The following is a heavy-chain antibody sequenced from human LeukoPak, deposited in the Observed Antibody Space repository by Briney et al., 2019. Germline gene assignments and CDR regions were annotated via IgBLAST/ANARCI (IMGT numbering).Heavy chain of an antibody. D-gene: IGHD2-2*01. CDR2: ISYDGSNK. J-gene: IGHJ5*02. V-gene: IGHV3-30-3*01. Sequence: PGGSLRLSCAASGSTFSSYAMHWVRQAPGKGLEWVAVISYDGSNKYYADSVKGRFTISRDNSKNTLYLQMNSLRAEDTAVYYCARAQMGVVVPAAIRGHWFDPWGQGTLVTVSS. CDR1: GSTFSSYA. CDR3: ARAQMGVVVPAAIRGHWFDP.